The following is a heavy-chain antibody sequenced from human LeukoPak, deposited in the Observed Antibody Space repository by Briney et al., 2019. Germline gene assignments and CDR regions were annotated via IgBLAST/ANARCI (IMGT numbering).Heavy chain of an antibody. D-gene: IGHD1-1*01. CDR2: IWYDGSNK. V-gene: IGHV3-30*02. J-gene: IGHJ4*02. Sequence: GGSLRLSCAASGFTFSSYGMHWVRQAPGKGLEWVAVIWYDGSNKYYADSVKGRFTISRDNSKNTLYLQMNSLRAEDTAVYYCAKEWTRTTYLDYWGQGTLVTVSS. CDR3: AKEWTRTTYLDY. CDR1: GFTFSSYG.